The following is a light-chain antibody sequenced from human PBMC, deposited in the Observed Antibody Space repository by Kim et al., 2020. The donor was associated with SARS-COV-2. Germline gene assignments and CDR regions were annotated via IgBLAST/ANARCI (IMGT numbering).Light chain of an antibody. CDR1: ISNIGSNV. CDR3: AAWDDSLKGSV. J-gene: IGLJ3*02. V-gene: IGLV1-44*01. CDR2: SND. Sequence: GQRVTISCSGSISNIGSNVVNWYQQLPGTAPKLLMYSNDDRPSGVPDRFSGSKSGTSASLAISGLQSEDGADYYCAAWDDSLKGSVFGGGTQLTVL.